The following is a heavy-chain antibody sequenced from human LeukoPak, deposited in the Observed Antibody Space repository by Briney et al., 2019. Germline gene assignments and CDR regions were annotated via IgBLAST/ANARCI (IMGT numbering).Heavy chain of an antibody. CDR1: GGSISSHY. Sequence: SETLSLTCTVSGGSISSHYWSWIRQPAGKGLEWIGRVYISGSTNYNPSLKSRVTMSVDTSKNQFSLRLSSVTAADTAVYFCARVDPHNWFDPWGQGTLVTVSS. J-gene: IGHJ5*02. V-gene: IGHV4-4*07. CDR3: ARVDPHNWFDP. CDR2: VYISGST. D-gene: IGHD3-9*01.